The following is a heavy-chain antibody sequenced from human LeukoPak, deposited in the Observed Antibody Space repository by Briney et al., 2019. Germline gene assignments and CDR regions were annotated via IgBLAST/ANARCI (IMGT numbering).Heavy chain of an antibody. Sequence: PGGSLRLSCAASGFTFSIYWMSWVRQAPGTGLEWVASIKQDGSEKSYVDSVKGRFTISRDNAKNSLYLQMNSVRAEDTAVYYCARGGYQLLWYWGQGTLVTVSS. J-gene: IGHJ4*02. CDR2: IKQDGSEK. CDR1: GFTFSIYW. V-gene: IGHV3-7*04. CDR3: ARGGYQLLWY. D-gene: IGHD2-2*01.